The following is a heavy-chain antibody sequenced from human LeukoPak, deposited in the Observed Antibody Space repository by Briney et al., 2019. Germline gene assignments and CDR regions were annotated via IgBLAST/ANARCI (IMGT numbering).Heavy chain of an antibody. CDR2: IPYDGSNK. CDR3: ARDAAYGYDRFDY. D-gene: IGHD5-18*01. J-gene: IGHJ4*02. CDR1: GFTFSNYG. V-gene: IGHV3-30*02. Sequence: GGSLRLSCAASGFTFSNYGMHWVRQAPGKGLEWVSYIPYDGSNKYYADSVKGRFTIFRDNSKNTLFLQMNSLRPEDTAVYYCARDAAYGYDRFDYWGQGTQVTVSS.